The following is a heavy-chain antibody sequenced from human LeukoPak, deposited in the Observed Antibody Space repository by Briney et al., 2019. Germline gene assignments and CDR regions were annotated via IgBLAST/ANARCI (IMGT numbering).Heavy chain of an antibody. CDR2: ISSSSSYI. CDR3: ARDPRWSGYYEVY. Sequence: PGGSLRLSCAASGFTFSSYSMNWVRQAPGKGLEWVSSISSSSSYIYYADSVKGRFTISRDNAKNSLYLQMNSLRAEDTAVYYCARDPRWSGYYEVYWGQGTLVTVSS. V-gene: IGHV3-21*01. CDR1: GFTFSSYS. J-gene: IGHJ4*02. D-gene: IGHD3-3*01.